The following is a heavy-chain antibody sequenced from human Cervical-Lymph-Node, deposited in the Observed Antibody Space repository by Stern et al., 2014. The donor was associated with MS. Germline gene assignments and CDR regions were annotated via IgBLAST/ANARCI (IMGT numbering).Heavy chain of an antibody. CDR2: IYYSGTT. CDR1: GGSISSGNYY. J-gene: IGHJ4*02. CDR3: ARMKTGLRDIRGFDY. V-gene: IGHV4-30-4*08. D-gene: IGHD1-14*01. Sequence: LQLQESGPGLVKPSQTLSLTCTVSGGSISSGNYYWSWIRQPPGQGLEWTRYIYYSGTTYYNPSLKSRVTMSLDTSKNQFSLNVSSVTAADTAIYYCARMKTGLRDIRGFDYWGQGTQVTVSS.